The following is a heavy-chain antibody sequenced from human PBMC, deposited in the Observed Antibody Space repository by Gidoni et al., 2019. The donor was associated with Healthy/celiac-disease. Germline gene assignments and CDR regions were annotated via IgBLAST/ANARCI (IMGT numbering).Heavy chain of an antibody. CDR3: AKVQKPYDFWSGYYNWYFDL. D-gene: IGHD3-3*01. CDR2: ISGSGGST. J-gene: IGHJ2*01. CDR1: GFPFSSYA. Sequence: EVQLLESGGGLVQPGGSLRLSCAASGFPFSSYAMSWVRQAPGKGLEWVSAISGSGGSTYYADSVKGRFTISRDNSKNTLYLQMNSLRAEDTAVYYCAKVQKPYDFWSGYYNWYFDLWGRGTLVTVSS. V-gene: IGHV3-23*01.